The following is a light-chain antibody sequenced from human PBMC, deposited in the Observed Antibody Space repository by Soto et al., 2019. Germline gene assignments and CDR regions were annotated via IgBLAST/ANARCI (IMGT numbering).Light chain of an antibody. Sequence: QSALTQPASVSGSPGQSITISCTGTSSDVGGYNYVSWYQQHPGKAPKLMIYDVSNRPSGVSNRFSGSKSGNTASLTIFGLQAEDEADYYCSSYTSSSTLCVFGTGTKVTVL. CDR2: DVS. CDR1: SSDVGGYNY. J-gene: IGLJ1*01. CDR3: SSYTSSSTLCV. V-gene: IGLV2-14*01.